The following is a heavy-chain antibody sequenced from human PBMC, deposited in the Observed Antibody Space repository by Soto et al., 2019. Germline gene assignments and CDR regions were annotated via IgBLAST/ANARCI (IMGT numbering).Heavy chain of an antibody. J-gene: IGHJ6*02. D-gene: IGHD3-3*01. CDR1: GFTFSSYS. CDR2: ISSSGSTI. V-gene: IGHV3-48*01. CDR3: ARVAPPGFLEWLSSVVDYYYGMDV. Sequence: GGSLRLSCAASGFTFSSYSMNWVRQAPGKGLEWVSYISSSGSTIYYADSVKGRFTISRDNSKNTLYLQMNSLRAEDTAVYYCARVAPPGFLEWLSSVVDYYYGMDVWGQGTTVTVSS.